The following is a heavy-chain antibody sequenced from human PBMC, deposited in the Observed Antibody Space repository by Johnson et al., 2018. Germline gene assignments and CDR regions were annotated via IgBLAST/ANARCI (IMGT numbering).Heavy chain of an antibody. CDR3: GKGGRVVLAAEGGY. D-gene: IGHD2-15*01. V-gene: IGHV3-23*01. Sequence: EVQLLETGGGLVQPGGSLRLSCAASGFTFSNYAMSWVRQAPGKGLEWVSVISGSGGSTYYADSVKGRFIISRENSKNTLYLQMNSLRAEDTAVYYGGKGGRVVLAAEGGYWGQGTLVTVAS. J-gene: IGHJ4*02. CDR2: ISGSGGST. CDR1: GFTFSNYA.